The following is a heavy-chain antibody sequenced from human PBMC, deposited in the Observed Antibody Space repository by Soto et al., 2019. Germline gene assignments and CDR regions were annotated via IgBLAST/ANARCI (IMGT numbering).Heavy chain of an antibody. CDR1: GCSISSSSYY. V-gene: IGHV4-39*01. Sequence: QLQLQESGPGLVKPSETLSLTCTVSGCSISSSSYYWGWIRQPPGKGLEWIGSIYYSGSTYYNPSLKGRVTISVDTSKNQFALTLSSVTAADTAVYYCASRYCSGGSCFTHYYYYYGMDVWGQGTTVTVSS. CDR2: IYYSGST. D-gene: IGHD2-15*01. J-gene: IGHJ6*02. CDR3: ASRYCSGGSCFTHYYYYYGMDV.